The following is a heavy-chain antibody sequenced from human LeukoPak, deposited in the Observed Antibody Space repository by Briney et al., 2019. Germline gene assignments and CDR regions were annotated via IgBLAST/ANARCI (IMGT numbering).Heavy chain of an antibody. Sequence: GRSLRLSCAASGFTFDDYAMHWVRQAPGKGLEWVSGISWSSGSIGYADSVKGRFTISRDNAKNSLYLQMNSLRAEDTALYYCAKSGRQQLVRTVFDYWGQGTLVTVSS. D-gene: IGHD6-13*01. CDR2: ISWSSGSI. CDR3: AKSGRQQLVRTVFDY. CDR1: GFTFDDYA. V-gene: IGHV3-9*01. J-gene: IGHJ4*02.